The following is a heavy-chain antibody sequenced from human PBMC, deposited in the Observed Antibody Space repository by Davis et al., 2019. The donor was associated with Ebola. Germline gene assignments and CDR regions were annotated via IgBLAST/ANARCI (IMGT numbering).Heavy chain of an antibody. Sequence: AASVKVSCKASGYTFTSYAMHWVRQAPGQRLEWMGWINAGNGNTKYSQKFQGRVTITRDTSASTAYMELSSLRSEDTAVYYCARRAAVAYDHVWGISRHDAFDIWGQGTMVTVSS. J-gene: IGHJ3*02. V-gene: IGHV1-3*01. CDR1: GYTFTSYA. CDR2: INAGNGNT. D-gene: IGHD3-16*01. CDR3: ARRAAVAYDHVWGISRHDAFDI.